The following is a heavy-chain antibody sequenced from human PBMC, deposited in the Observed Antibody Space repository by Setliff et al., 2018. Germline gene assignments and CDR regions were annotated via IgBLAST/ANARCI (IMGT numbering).Heavy chain of an antibody. CDR2: ISSYNDIT. J-gene: IGHJ3*01. CDR1: AHIFNSYG. Sequence: AASVKVSCKSSAHIFNSYGISWVRQAPGQGLEWMGWISSYNDITNYAQRFQGRVTMTTDTSTSVAYMELRSLRSDDTAVYYCAISTLSICSGGSCPNAFDVWGQGTMVT. D-gene: IGHD2-15*01. CDR3: AISTLSICSGGSCPNAFDV. V-gene: IGHV1-18*01.